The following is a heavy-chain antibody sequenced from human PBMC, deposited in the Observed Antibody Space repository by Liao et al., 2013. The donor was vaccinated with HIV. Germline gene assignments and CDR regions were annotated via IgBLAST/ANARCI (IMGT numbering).Heavy chain of an antibody. D-gene: IGHD3-22*01. Sequence: QVQLQESGPGLVKPSETLSLTCAVYGGSFSGYYWSWIRQPPREGAWSGLGKVNHSGSSNYNPSLKSRVTISLDTSKNQFSLKLSSVTAADTAVYYCARSPTYDSSGYYLHALDYWGQGTLVTVSS. CDR1: GGSFSGYY. CDR2: VNHSGSS. J-gene: IGHJ4*02. V-gene: IGHV4-34*01. CDR3: ARSPTYDSSGYYLHALDY.